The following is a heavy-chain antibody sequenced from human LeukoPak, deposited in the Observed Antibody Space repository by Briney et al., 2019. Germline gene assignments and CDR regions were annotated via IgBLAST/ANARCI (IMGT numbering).Heavy chain of an antibody. D-gene: IGHD3-22*01. V-gene: IGHV3-9*01. CDR3: AKDTNYDSSGYPDY. CDR1: GFTFDDYA. J-gene: IGHJ4*02. Sequence: AGRSLRLSCAASGFTFDDYATHWVRQAPGKGLEWVSGISWNSGSIGYADSVKGRFTISRDNAKNSLYLQMNSLRAEDTALYYCAKDTNYDSSGYPDYWGQGTLVTVSS. CDR2: ISWNSGSI.